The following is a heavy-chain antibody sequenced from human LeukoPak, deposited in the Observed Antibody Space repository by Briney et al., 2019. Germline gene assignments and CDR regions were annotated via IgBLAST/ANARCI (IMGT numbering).Heavy chain of an antibody. D-gene: IGHD6-6*01. CDR2: IIPIFGTA. Sequence: GASVKVSCKASGGTFSSYAISWVRQAPGQGLEWMGGIIPIFGTANYAQKFQGRVTITADESTSTAYMELSSLRSEDTAVYYCASLAARLEVVDGMDVWGQGTTVTVSS. CDR1: GGTFSSYA. CDR3: ASLAARLEVVDGMDV. J-gene: IGHJ6*02. V-gene: IGHV1-69*01.